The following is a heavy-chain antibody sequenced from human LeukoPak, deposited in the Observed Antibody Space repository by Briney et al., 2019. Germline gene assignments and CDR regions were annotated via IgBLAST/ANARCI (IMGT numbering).Heavy chain of an antibody. CDR2: IVGSGGII. J-gene: IGHJ4*02. V-gene: IGHV3-23*01. D-gene: IGHD6-19*01. CDR3: RKTTVGYSSGRYPGWSSDS. Sequence: GRSLGLSCVASGFTFGSFAIYWIRQAPGKGLEGVSGIVGSGGIIYYVDSVQGRFIISRDNAKNTVYLQMNSLRDEDTGIYYCRKTTVGYSSGRYPGWSSDSWGQGVPVTVSS. CDR1: GFTFGSFA.